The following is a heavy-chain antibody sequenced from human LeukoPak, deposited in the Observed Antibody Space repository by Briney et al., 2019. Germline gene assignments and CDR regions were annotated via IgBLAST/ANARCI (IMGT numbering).Heavy chain of an antibody. D-gene: IGHD6-13*01. Sequence: PSETLSLTCTVSGGSISSSSYYWGWIRQPPGKGLEWIGSIYYSGSTYYNPSLKSRVTISVDTSKNQFSLKLSSVTAADTAVYYCAIQYSSSCYRDFFDYWGQGTLVTVSS. CDR3: AIQYSSSCYRDFFDY. V-gene: IGHV4-39*01. CDR2: IYYSGST. CDR1: GGSISSSSYY. J-gene: IGHJ4*02.